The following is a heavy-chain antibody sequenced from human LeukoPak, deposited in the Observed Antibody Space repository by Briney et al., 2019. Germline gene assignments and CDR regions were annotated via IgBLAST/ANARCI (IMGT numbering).Heavy chain of an antibody. J-gene: IGHJ4*02. CDR1: GGSISSGGYY. CDR3: ARDRGTYSSSPRYYFDY. CDR2: IYYSGST. D-gene: IGHD6-6*01. Sequence: SQTLSLTCTVSGGSISSGGYYWSWIRQHPVKGLEWIGYIYYSGSTYYNPSLKSRVTISVDTSKNQFSLKLSSVTAADTAVYYCARDRGTYSSSPRYYFDYWGQGTLVTVSS. V-gene: IGHV4-31*03.